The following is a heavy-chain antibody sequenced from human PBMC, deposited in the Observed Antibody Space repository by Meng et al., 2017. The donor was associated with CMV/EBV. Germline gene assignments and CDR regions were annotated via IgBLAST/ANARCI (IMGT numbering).Heavy chain of an antibody. CDR3: ARAGVAAAGTFGY. CDR2: ISSSSSYT. CDR1: GFTFSDYY. D-gene: IGHD6-13*01. J-gene: IGHJ4*02. Sequence: QGRLVVSGGGLVKPGGSLILSCAASGFTFSDYYMSWIRQAPGKGLEWVSYISSSSSYTNYADFVKGRFTISRDNAKNSLYLQMNSLRAEDTAVYYCARAGVAAAGTFGYWGQGTLVTVSS. V-gene: IGHV3-11*05.